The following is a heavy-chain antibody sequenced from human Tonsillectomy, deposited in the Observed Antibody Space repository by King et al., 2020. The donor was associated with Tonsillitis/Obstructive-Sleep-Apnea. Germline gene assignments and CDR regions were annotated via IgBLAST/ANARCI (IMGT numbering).Heavy chain of an antibody. CDR3: ARGSGSSWYNYYYYGMDV. J-gene: IGHJ6*02. CDR1: GGSISSYY. D-gene: IGHD6-13*01. Sequence: QLQESGPGLVKPSETLSLICTVSGGSISSYYWSWIRQPPGKGLEWIGYIYYSGSTNYNPSLKSRVTISVDTSKNKFSLKLSTVTAADTAVYYCARGSGSSWYNYYYYGMDVWGQGTTVTVSS. CDR2: IYYSGST. V-gene: IGHV4-59*08.